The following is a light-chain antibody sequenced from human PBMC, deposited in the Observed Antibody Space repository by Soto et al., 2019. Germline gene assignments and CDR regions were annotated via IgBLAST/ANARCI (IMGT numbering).Light chain of an antibody. Sequence: EIVLTQSPATLSVSPGEGATLSCRASQSVGNWLAWYQQRPGQAPRLLISGPSNRATGIPARFGGSGSGTDFTLSISSLEPEDSAVYYCQQRRSWPATFGQGTRLEIK. CDR1: QSVGNW. V-gene: IGKV3-11*01. CDR3: QQRRSWPAT. CDR2: GPS. J-gene: IGKJ5*01.